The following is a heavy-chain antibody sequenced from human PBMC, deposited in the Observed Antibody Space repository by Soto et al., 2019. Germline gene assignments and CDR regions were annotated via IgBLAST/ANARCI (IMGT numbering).Heavy chain of an antibody. CDR2: IRSQSYGGTT. J-gene: IGHJ4*02. V-gene: IGHV3-49*05. CDR3: TRYWGLAVVTAPFDF. D-gene: IGHD2-21*02. CDR1: GFTFGDYT. Sequence: EVQLVESGGALVTPGRSLTLSCSTSGFTFGDYTMSWFRQAPGKGLEWLSFIRSQSYGGTTKYAASVNGRFTISRNDSRGIAYLHMNSLRTEDTAVYYCTRYWGLAVVTAPFDFWGQGTLVTVSS.